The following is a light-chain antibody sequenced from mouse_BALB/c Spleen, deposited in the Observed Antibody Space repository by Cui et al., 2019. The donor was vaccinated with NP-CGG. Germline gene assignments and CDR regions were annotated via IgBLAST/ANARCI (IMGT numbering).Light chain of an antibody. Sequence: GVVTQESELTTSPGETVTLTCRSSTGAVITSNYANWVQEKPDHLFTGLIGGTNNRAPGVPARFSGSLIGDKAALTITGAQTEDEAIYFCALWYSNHWVFGGGTKLTVL. V-gene: IGLV1*01. CDR3: ALWYSNHWV. J-gene: IGLJ1*01. CDR2: GTN. CDR1: TGAVITSNY.